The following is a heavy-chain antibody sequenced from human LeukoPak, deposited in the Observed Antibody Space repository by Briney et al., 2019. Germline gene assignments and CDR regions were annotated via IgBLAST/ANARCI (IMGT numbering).Heavy chain of an antibody. J-gene: IGHJ4*02. Sequence: SETLSLTCTVSGGSISSYYWSWIRQPPGKGLEWIGYIYYSGSTNYNPSLKSRVTISVDTSKNQFSLKVSSVIAADTAVYYCARGLLVAGSSWTFDYWGQGTLVTVSS. V-gene: IGHV4-59*01. CDR3: ARGLLVAGSSWTFDY. CDR1: GGSISSYY. D-gene: IGHD6-13*01. CDR2: IYYSGST.